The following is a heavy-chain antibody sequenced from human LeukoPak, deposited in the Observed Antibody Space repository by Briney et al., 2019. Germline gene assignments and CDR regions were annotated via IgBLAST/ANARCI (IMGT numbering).Heavy chain of an antibody. CDR1: GYTFTSYG. Sequence: ASVKVSCKASGYTFTSYGISWVRQAPGQGLEWMGWISAYNGNTNYAQKLQGRVTMTTDTSTSTAYMELRSLGSDDTAVYYCARYYYDSSGYWSPDYWGQGTLVTVSS. J-gene: IGHJ4*02. CDR2: ISAYNGNT. CDR3: ARYYYDSSGYWSPDY. D-gene: IGHD3-22*01. V-gene: IGHV1-18*01.